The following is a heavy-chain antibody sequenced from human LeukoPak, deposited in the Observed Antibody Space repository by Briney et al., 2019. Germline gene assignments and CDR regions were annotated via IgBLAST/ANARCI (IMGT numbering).Heavy chain of an antibody. CDR2: IDPNSGGT. V-gene: IGHV1-2*02. J-gene: IGHJ6*02. D-gene: IGHD6-13*01. CDR1: GYTFTGYY. Sequence: ASVKVSCKASGYTFTGYYMHWVRQAPGQGLEWMGWIDPNSGGTNYAQKFQGRVTMTRDTSISTAYMELSRLRSDDTAVYYCARDRAGPNPGNGYYYYGMDVWGQGTTVTLSS. CDR3: ARDRAGPNPGNGYYYYGMDV.